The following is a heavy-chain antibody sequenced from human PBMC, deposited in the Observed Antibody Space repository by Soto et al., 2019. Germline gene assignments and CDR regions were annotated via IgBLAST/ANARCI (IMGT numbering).Heavy chain of an antibody. V-gene: IGHV4-4*07. J-gene: IGHJ5*02. CDR1: GGSINSYY. D-gene: IGHD3-3*01. CDR2: IYTSGST. CDR3: ARGQRFSDWFDP. Sequence: SQTLSLTCTVSGGSINSYYWSWIRQPAGKGLEWIGRIYTSGSTNYNPSLKSRVTMSVDTSKNRFSLKLTSVTAADTAVYYCARGQRFSDWFDPWGQGTLVTVSS.